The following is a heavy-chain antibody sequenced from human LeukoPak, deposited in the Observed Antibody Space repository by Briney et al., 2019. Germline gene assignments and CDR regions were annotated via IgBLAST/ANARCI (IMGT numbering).Heavy chain of an antibody. J-gene: IGHJ3*02. CDR3: ATLPTLDNQLTYTSWDAFDI. CDR2: ISTSGDTT. Sequence: GGSMRLSCAASGFGLGGYTMNWVRQAPGKGLEWVSYISTSGDTTYYTDSVKGRFTLSRDNAKNSLSLQMSSLRAEDTAVYYCATLPTLDNQLTYTSWDAFDIWGQGTMVTVSS. V-gene: IGHV3-48*01. D-gene: IGHD2-2*01. CDR1: GFGLGGYT.